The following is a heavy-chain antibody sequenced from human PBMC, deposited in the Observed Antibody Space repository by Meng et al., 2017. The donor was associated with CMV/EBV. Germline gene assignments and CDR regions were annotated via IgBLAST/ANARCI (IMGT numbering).Heavy chain of an antibody. CDR2: INSDGSST. D-gene: IGHD6-19*01. Sequence: SCAASGFTFSSYWMHWVRQAPGKGLVWVSRINSDGSSTSYADSVKGRFTISRDNAKNTLYLQMNSLRAEDTAVYYCARTGGWYSFDYWGQGTLVTVSS. V-gene: IGHV3-74*01. CDR1: GFTFSSYW. CDR3: ARTGGWYSFDY. J-gene: IGHJ4*02.